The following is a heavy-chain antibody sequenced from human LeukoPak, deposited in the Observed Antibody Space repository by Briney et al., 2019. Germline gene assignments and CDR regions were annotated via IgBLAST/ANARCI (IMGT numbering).Heavy chain of an antibody. J-gene: IGHJ4*02. CDR1: GYTFTSYG. Sequence: GASVKVSCKASGYTFTSYGISWVRQGPGQGLEWVGWISTYNGDTNYAHKLPGRVTMTTDTSTSTAYMELRSLRSDDTAVYYCERGRRDSSGYYGYYFDYWGQGTLVTVSS. CDR3: ERGRRDSSGYYGYYFDY. D-gene: IGHD3-22*01. CDR2: ISTYNGDT. V-gene: IGHV1-18*01.